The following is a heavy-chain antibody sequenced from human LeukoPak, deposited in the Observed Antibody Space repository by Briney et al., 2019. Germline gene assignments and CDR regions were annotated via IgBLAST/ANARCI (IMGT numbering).Heavy chain of an antibody. CDR1: GYTLTELS. Sequence: ASVKVSCKVSGYTLTELSMHWVRQAPGKGLEWMGGFDPEDGETIYAQKFQGRVTMTEDTSTDTAYMELSSLRSEDTAVYYCATQRGYSYGYDGRAYYFDYWGQGILVTVSS. CDR2: FDPEDGET. D-gene: IGHD5-18*01. J-gene: IGHJ4*02. CDR3: ATQRGYSYGYDGRAYYFDY. V-gene: IGHV1-24*01.